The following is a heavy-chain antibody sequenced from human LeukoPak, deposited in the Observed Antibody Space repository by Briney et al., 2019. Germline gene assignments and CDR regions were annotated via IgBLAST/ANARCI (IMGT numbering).Heavy chain of an antibody. CDR1: GFTVSSNY. CDR3: ARETVYTFDI. CDR2: IYSGGST. Sequence: GGSLRLSCAASGFTVSSNYMSWVRQAPGKGLEWVSVIYSGGSTYYADSVKGRFTISRDNAKNSLYLQMNSLRDEDTAIYFCARETVYTFDIWGQGTMVTVSS. D-gene: IGHD1-14*01. J-gene: IGHJ3*02. V-gene: IGHV3-53*01.